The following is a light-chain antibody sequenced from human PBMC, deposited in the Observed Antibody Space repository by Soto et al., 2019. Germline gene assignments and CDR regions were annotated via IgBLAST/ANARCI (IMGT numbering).Light chain of an antibody. J-gene: IGLJ1*01. V-gene: IGLV3-21*02. CDR1: DFGSKT. CDR3: QVWDSTSDLLYV. CDR2: DDS. Sequence: SYELTQPPSVSVAPGQTARITCGGNDFGSKTVHWYQQKPGQAPVMVVYDDSARPSGIPERFSGSNSGNTATLTISRVEAGDEADFYCQVWDSTSDLLYVFGTGTKVTV.